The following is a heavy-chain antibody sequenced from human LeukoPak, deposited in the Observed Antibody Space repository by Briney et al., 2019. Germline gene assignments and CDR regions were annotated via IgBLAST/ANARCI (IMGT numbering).Heavy chain of an antibody. J-gene: IGHJ4*02. V-gene: IGHV3-20*04. Sequence: GGSLRLSCAASGFTFDDYGMSWVRHAPGKGLEWVSGINWNGGSTVYADSVKGRFTISRDNAKNSLYLQMNSLRAEDTALYYCARDSRRYYYDSSGYSSYWGQGTLVTVSS. CDR2: INWNGGST. D-gene: IGHD3-22*01. CDR1: GFTFDDYG. CDR3: ARDSRRYYYDSSGYSSY.